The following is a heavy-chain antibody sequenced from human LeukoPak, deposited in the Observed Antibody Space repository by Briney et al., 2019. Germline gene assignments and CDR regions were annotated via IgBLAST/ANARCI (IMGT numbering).Heavy chain of an antibody. D-gene: IGHD3-16*01. CDR1: GGSFSGYY. V-gene: IGHV4-34*01. J-gene: IGHJ4*02. CDR2: INHSGST. CDR3: ARHYGHY. Sequence: SETLSLTCAVYGGSFSGYYWSWIRQPPGKGLEWIGEINHSGSTNYNPSLKSRVTISVDTSKNQFSLKLSSVTAADTAVYYCARHYGHYWGQGTLVTVSS.